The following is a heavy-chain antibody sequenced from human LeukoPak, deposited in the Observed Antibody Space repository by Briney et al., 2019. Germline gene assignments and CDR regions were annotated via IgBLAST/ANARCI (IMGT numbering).Heavy chain of an antibody. Sequence: SETLSLTCTVSGGSISSYYWSWIRQPPGKGLEWIGYIYYSGSTNYNPSLKSRVTISLDTSKNQVFLKLTSVTAADTAVYYCARSEQLIRTFDYWGQGTPVTVSS. J-gene: IGHJ4*02. D-gene: IGHD6-13*01. V-gene: IGHV4-59*08. CDR3: ARSEQLIRTFDY. CDR2: IYYSGST. CDR1: GGSISSYY.